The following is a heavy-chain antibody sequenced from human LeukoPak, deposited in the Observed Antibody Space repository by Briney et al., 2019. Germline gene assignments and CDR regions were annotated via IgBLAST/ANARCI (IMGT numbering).Heavy chain of an antibody. CDR3: AKDEAFRSPLKLTMATISSPDY. CDR2: ISGSGGST. J-gene: IGHJ4*02. V-gene: IGHV3-23*01. Sequence: GGSLRLSCAASGFTFSSYAMSWVRQAPGKGLEWVSAISGSGGSTYYADSVKGRFTISRDNSKNTLYLQMNSLRAEDTAVYYCAKDEAFRSPLKLTMATISSPDYWGQGTLVTVSS. CDR1: GFTFSSYA. D-gene: IGHD5-24*01.